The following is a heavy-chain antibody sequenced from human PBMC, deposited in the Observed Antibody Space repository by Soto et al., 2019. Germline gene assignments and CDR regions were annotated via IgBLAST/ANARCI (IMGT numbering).Heavy chain of an antibody. Sequence: GESLKISCKGSGYSFTSYWIGWVRQMPGKGLEWMGIIYPGDSDTRYSPSFQGQVTISADKSISTAYLQWSSLKASDTAMYYCARLGDYGDYVKEENAFDIWGQGTMVTVSS. CDR2: IYPGDSDT. V-gene: IGHV5-51*01. CDR1: GYSFTSYW. D-gene: IGHD4-17*01. J-gene: IGHJ3*02. CDR3: ARLGDYGDYVKEENAFDI.